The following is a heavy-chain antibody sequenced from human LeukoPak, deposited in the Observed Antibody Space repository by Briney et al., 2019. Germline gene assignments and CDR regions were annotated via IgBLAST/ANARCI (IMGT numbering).Heavy chain of an antibody. D-gene: IGHD3-10*01. J-gene: IGHJ4*02. V-gene: IGHV3-21*01. CDR3: ARSLWFGDSNLDY. CDR2: ISTSSIYI. CDR1: GFTFSTYT. Sequence: GGSLRLSCAASGFTFSTYTMNWVRQAPGKGLEWVSSISTSSIYIYYADSLKGRFTISRDYAKNSLYLQMSSLRAEDTAMYYCARSLWFGDSNLDYWGQGTLVTVSS.